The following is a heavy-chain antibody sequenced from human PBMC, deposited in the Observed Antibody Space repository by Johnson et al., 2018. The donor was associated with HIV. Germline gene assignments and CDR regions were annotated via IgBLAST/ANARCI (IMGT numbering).Heavy chain of an antibody. J-gene: IGHJ3*02. CDR3: ARATAYGGRVDGFDI. V-gene: IGHV3-20*04. D-gene: IGHD4-23*01. CDR1: GFTFSDYY. CDR2: INWNGGST. Sequence: VQLVESGGGLVKPGGSLRLSCAASGFTFSDYYMSWIRQAPGKGLEWVSGINWNGGSTTYADSVKGRFTISRDNAKNSLDLQMNSLRGEDTALYYCARATAYGGRVDGFDIWGQGTMVTVSS.